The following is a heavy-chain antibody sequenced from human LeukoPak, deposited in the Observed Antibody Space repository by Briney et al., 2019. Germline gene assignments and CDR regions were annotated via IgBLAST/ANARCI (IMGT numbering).Heavy chain of an antibody. CDR1: GFTVSSNY. CDR2: ISSGSSHI. D-gene: IGHD2-21*02. Sequence: GGSLRLSCAASGFTVSSNYMSWVRQAPGKGLEYVSSISSGSSHIYYADSVKGRFTISRDNTKSSLYLQMNSLRAEDMAVYYCARGYCGGDCYGDWGQGTLVTVSS. J-gene: IGHJ1*01. CDR3: ARGYCGGDCYGD. V-gene: IGHV3-21*01.